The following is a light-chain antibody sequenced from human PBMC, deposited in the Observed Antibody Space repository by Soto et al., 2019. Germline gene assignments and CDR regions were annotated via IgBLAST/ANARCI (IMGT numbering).Light chain of an antibody. Sequence: DIPMTQSPSSLSAYVGDRVTITCRAGQSISNYLNWYQQKPGKAPKLLIYAASSLQSGVPSRFSGSGSGTDFTLTISSLQPEDFATYYCQQSYSTPPITFGQGTRLEIK. CDR2: AAS. V-gene: IGKV1-39*01. CDR3: QQSYSTPPIT. J-gene: IGKJ5*01. CDR1: QSISNY.